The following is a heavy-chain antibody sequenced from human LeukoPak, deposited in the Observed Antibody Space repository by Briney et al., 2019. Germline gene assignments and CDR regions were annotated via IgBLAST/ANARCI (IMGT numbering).Heavy chain of an antibody. J-gene: IGHJ4*02. CDR2: INHSGST. V-gene: IGHV4-34*01. D-gene: IGHD3-3*01. CDR1: GGSFSGYY. Sequence: ASETLSLTCAVYGGSFSGYYWSWIRQPPGKGLEWSGEINHSGSTNYNPSLKSRVTISVDTSKNQFSLKLSSVTAADTAVYYCARDDTIFGWHYWGQGTLVTVSS. CDR3: ARDDTIFGWHY.